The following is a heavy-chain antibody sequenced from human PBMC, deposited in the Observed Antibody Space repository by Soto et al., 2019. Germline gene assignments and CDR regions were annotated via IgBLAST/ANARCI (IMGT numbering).Heavy chain of an antibody. V-gene: IGHV4-31*02. J-gene: IGHJ5*02. CDR2: IYVTGAV. CDR1: GAALNSGNYY. Sequence: PXGTLSLPWSVSGAALNSGNYYWGWIRQVPGKGLEWIGHIYVTGAVDYNPSLRDRITISQDTSERQFSLNLRLVTAADTAVYYCARIRIATNNYKWFDPWGQGTLVTVSS. D-gene: IGHD2-21*01. CDR3: ARIRIATNNYKWFDP.